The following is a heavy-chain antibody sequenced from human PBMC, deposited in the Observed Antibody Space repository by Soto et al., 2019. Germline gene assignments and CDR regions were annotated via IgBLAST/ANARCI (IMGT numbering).Heavy chain of an antibody. CDR3: AGDRRKDLEGSNWFDP. Sequence: ASVKVSCKASGYTFTGYYMHWVRQAPGQGLEWMGWINPNSGGTNYAQKFQGWVTMTRDTSISTAYMELSRLRSDDTAVYYCAGDRRKDLEGSNWFDPWGQGTLVTVSS. CDR2: INPNSGGT. J-gene: IGHJ5*02. V-gene: IGHV1-2*04. CDR1: GYTFTGYY.